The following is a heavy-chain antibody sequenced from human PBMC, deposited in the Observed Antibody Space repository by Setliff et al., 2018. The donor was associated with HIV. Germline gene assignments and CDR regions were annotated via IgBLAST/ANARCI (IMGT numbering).Heavy chain of an antibody. CDR3: ARHDDDGGYNNWFDP. CDR2: IYYSGRT. V-gene: IGHV4-39*01. J-gene: IGHJ5*02. D-gene: IGHD3-22*01. Sequence: SQTLSLTCTVSGVSIGSSRLYWGWIRQPPGKGLEWVASIYYSGRTYYNPSPSLKDRLTISVDPSKNQFSLNLTSVTAADTAVYYCARHDDDGGYNNWFDPWGQGALVTVSS. CDR1: GVSIGSSRLY.